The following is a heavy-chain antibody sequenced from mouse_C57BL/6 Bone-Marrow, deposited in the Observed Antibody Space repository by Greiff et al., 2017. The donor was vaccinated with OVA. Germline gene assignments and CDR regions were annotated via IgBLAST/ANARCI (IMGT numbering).Heavy chain of an antibody. V-gene: IGHV1-55*01. J-gene: IGHJ4*01. Sequence: QVQLKQPGAELVKPGASVKMSCKASGYTFTSYWITWVTQRPGQGLEWIGDIYPGSGSTNYNEKCKSKATLTVDTSSSTAYMQLSSLTSEDSAVYYCARELLDYYAMDYWGQGTSVTVSS. CDR3: ARELLDYYAMDY. CDR2: IYPGSGST. CDR1: GYTFTSYW. D-gene: IGHD2-12*01.